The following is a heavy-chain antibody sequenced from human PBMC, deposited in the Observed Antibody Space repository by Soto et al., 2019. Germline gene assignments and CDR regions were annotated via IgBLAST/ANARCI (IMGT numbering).Heavy chain of an antibody. CDR1: GFTFSSYG. Sequence: QVQLVESGGGVVQPGRSLRLSCAASGFTFSSYGMHWVRQAPGKGLEWVAVIWYDGSNKYYADSVKGRFTISRDNSKNTLYLQMNSPRAEDTAVYYCAREVRWFGELSNGENAFDIWGQGTMVTVSS. CDR2: IWYDGSNK. V-gene: IGHV3-33*08. D-gene: IGHD3-10*01. CDR3: AREVRWFGELSNGENAFDI. J-gene: IGHJ3*02.